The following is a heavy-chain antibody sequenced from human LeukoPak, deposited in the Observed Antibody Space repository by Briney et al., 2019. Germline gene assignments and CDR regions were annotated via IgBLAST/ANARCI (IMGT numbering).Heavy chain of an antibody. CDR1: GFTFSSYA. Sequence: GGSLRLSCAASGFTFSSYAMSWVRQAPGKGLEWVSAISGSGGSTYYADSVKGRFTISRDNSKNTLYQQMNSLRAEDTAVYYCAKDHHIVVVTAMALDYWGQGTLVTVSS. V-gene: IGHV3-23*01. CDR2: ISGSGGST. CDR3: AKDHHIVVVTAMALDY. J-gene: IGHJ4*02. D-gene: IGHD2-21*02.